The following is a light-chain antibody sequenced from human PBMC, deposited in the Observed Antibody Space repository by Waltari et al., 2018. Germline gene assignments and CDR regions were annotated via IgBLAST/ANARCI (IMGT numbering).Light chain of an antibody. CDR2: SDD. J-gene: IGLJ2*01. CDR3: AAWDDSLNAVV. CDR1: SSNIGNNA. V-gene: IGLV1-36*01. Sequence: QSVLTQPPSVSEAPRQRVTISCSGSSSNIGNNAVNWYQRLPGEAPKLLTASDDLLPSGVSDRFSGSKSGTSASMAIGGLLSEDEGDYYCAAWDDSLNAVVFGGGTKLTVL.